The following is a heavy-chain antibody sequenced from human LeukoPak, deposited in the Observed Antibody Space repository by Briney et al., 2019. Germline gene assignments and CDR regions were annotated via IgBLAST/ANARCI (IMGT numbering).Heavy chain of an antibody. CDR3: ARGGGPGMDV. J-gene: IGHJ6*02. D-gene: IGHD3-10*01. CDR1: GFTFSSYA. Sequence: GRSLRLSCAASGFTFSSYAMHWVRQAPGKGLEWVAFISYDGSNKYYADSVKGRFTISRDNSKNTLYLQMNSLRAEDTAVYYCARGGGPGMDVWGQGTTVTVSS. CDR2: ISYDGSNK. V-gene: IGHV3-30-3*01.